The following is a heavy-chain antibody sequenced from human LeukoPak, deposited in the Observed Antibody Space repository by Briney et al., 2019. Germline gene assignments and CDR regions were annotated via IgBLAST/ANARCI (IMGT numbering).Heavy chain of an antibody. CDR1: GFTFSSYT. D-gene: IGHD3-9*01. CDR2: ITNNGGNT. V-gene: IGHV3-64D*06. J-gene: IGHJ4*02. Sequence: GGSLRLSCSASGFTFSSYTIHWVRQAPGKGLEFVSAITNNGGNTYYADSAKGRFTISRDNSKNTVYLQMSSLRAEDTAVYYCVIVRGYFDSSGSDYWGQGTLVTVSS. CDR3: VIVRGYFDSSGSDY.